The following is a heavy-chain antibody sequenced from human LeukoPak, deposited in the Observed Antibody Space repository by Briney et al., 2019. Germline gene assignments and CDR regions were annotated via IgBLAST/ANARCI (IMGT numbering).Heavy chain of an antibody. Sequence: PSETLSLTCAVYGGSFSGYYWSWIRQPPGKGLEWIGEINHSGSTNYNPSLKSRVTISVDTSKNQFSLKLSSATAADTAVYYCARDSPQGFDYGMDVWGQGTTVTVSS. CDR2: INHSGST. V-gene: IGHV4-34*01. CDR1: GGSFSGYY. D-gene: IGHD2-21*01. J-gene: IGHJ6*02. CDR3: ARDSPQGFDYGMDV.